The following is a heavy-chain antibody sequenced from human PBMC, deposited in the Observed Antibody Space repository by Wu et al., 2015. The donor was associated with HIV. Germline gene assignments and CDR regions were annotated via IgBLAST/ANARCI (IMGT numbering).Heavy chain of an antibody. CDR1: TYTFTNYG. V-gene: IGHV1-18*01. CDR2: INPNNGNP. CDR3: ARHKYPGALLGSIQLGFDP. Sequence: QVQVVQSGAEVKKPGASVQVSCKTSTYTFTNYGINWVRQAPGQGLEWMGWINPNNGNPKYAQRFQGRVTMTIDTSTSTAYMELRSLRSDDTAVYYCARHKYPGALLGSIQLGFDPWGPGNPGHRLL. D-gene: IGHD1-1*01. J-gene: IGHJ5*02.